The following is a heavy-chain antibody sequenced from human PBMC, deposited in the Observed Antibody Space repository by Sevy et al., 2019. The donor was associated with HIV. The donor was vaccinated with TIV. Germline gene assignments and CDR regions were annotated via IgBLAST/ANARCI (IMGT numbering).Heavy chain of an antibody. CDR1: GGTFSSYA. Sequence: ASVKVSCKASGGTFSSYAISWVRQAPGQGLEWMGGIIPIFGTANYAQKFQGRDTITADESTSTAYMELSSLRSEDTAVYYCARGNNWNPYYFDYWGQGTLVTVSS. J-gene: IGHJ4*02. CDR2: IIPIFGTA. D-gene: IGHD1-20*01. CDR3: ARGNNWNPYYFDY. V-gene: IGHV1-69*13.